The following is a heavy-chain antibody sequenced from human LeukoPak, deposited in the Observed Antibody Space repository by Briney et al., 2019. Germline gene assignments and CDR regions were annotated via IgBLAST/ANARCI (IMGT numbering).Heavy chain of an antibody. Sequence: ASVKVSCKACGYTFTGYYMHWVRQAPGQGLEGVGRNNPNSCDTNYAQKFQGRDTMTRDTSNSTAYMELSRLRSDDTAVYYCAREDLVVTNCFFDYWGQGTLVTVSS. CDR2: NNPNSCDT. CDR1: GYTFTGYY. J-gene: IGHJ4*02. D-gene: IGHD5-12*01. V-gene: IGHV1-2*06. CDR3: AREDLVVTNCFFDY.